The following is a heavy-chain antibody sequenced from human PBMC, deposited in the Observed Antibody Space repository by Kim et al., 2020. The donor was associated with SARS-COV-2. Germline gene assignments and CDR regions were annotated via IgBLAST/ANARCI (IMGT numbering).Heavy chain of an antibody. Sequence: GGSLRLSCAASGFSFSGSTIHWVRQASGKGLEWVGRIRSKAKNYATANAGSVEGRFTVSRDDSKNTAYLQMSSLKTEDSAVYYCTKYLTGEPWFDPWGQGIRVTVSS. CDR2: IRSKAKNYAT. V-gene: IGHV3-73*01. J-gene: IGHJ5*02. CDR1: GFSFSGST. D-gene: IGHD1-26*01. CDR3: TKYLTGEPWFDP.